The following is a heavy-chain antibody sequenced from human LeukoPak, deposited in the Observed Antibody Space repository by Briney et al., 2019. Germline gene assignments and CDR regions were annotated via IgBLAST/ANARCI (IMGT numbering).Heavy chain of an antibody. CDR3: ARLADYYDSSGSAS. CDR1: GYTFTGYY. Sequence: ASVKVSCKASGYTFTGYYMHWVRQAPGQGLEWMGWINPNSGGTNYAQKFQGRVTMTRDTSISTAYMELSRLKSDDTAVYYCARLADYYDSSGSASWGQGTPVTVSS. CDR2: INPNSGGT. D-gene: IGHD3-22*01. V-gene: IGHV1-2*02. J-gene: IGHJ5*02.